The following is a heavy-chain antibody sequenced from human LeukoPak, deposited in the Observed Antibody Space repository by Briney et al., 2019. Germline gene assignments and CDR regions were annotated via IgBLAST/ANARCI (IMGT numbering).Heavy chain of an antibody. CDR2: IYSGGST. CDR1: GLTVSSNY. Sequence: GGSLRLSCAASGLTVSSNYMSWVRQAPGKGLEWVSVIYSGGSTYYADSVKGRFTISRDIPKNTLYLQMNSLRAEDTAVYYCAKDRGGRDGYNFDYWGQGTLVTVSS. V-gene: IGHV3-66*01. J-gene: IGHJ4*02. D-gene: IGHD5-24*01. CDR3: AKDRGGRDGYNFDY.